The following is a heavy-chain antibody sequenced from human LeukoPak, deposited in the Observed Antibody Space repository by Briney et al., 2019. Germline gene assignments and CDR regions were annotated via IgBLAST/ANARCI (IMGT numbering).Heavy chain of an antibody. J-gene: IGHJ4*02. Sequence: AGGSLRLSCVASGFTFSTYWMHWVRQAPGKGLLWVSRLSGDGSSTRFADSLKGRFTISRDNSKSTPYLQMNSLRAEDTAVYYCARDQGLWVGFWSGYYDLWGQGTLVTVSS. D-gene: IGHD3-3*01. CDR2: LSGDGSST. CDR1: GFTFSTYW. V-gene: IGHV3-74*01. CDR3: ARDQGLWVGFWSGYYDL.